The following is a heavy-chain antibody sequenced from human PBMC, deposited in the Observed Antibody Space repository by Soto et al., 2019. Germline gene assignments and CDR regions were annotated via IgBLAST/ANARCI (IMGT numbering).Heavy chain of an antibody. CDR3: ARDEDDRAAMGGSFDF. CDR2: ISAYNGNT. CDR1: GYTFTSYG. Sequence: QVQLVQSGAEVKKPGASVKVSCKASGYTFTSYGISWVRQAPGQGLEWMGWISAYNGNTNYAQKLQGRVTMTADTPPSTASMGVRSFRSDTTAVHYCARDEDDRAAMGGSFDFWGQGTLVTVSS. V-gene: IGHV1-18*01. J-gene: IGHJ4*02. D-gene: IGHD2-2*01.